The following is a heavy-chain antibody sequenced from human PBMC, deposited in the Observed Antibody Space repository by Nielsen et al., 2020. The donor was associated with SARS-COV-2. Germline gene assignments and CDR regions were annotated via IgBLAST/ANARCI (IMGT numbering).Heavy chain of an antibody. Sequence: GESLKISCAASGFTFSSYWMSWVRQAPGKGLEWVSSISTSSSYIHYADSMKGRFTISRDNGRNSLYLQMNSLRAEDTAVYYCARETEVQLWTFDYWDQGTLVTVSS. V-gene: IGHV3-21*01. D-gene: IGHD1-1*01. J-gene: IGHJ4*02. CDR1: GFTFSSYW. CDR2: ISTSSSYI. CDR3: ARETEVQLWTFDY.